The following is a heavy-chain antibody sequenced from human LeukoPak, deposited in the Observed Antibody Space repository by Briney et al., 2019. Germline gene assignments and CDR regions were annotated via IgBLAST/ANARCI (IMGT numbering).Heavy chain of an antibody. D-gene: IGHD7-27*01. V-gene: IGHV3-7*01. CDR2: INKDGSEK. CDR3: VADPGDY. Sequence: PGGSLRLSCAASGFMFNSYWMSWVRQAPGKGLEWVANINKDGSEKHYVDSVKGRFTISRDGAKNSLSLQMDSLRVEDTAVYYCVADPGDYWGQGTLVSVSS. J-gene: IGHJ4*02. CDR1: GFMFNSYW.